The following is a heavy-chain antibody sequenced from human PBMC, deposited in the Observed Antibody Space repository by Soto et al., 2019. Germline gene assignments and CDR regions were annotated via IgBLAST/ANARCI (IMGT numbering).Heavy chain of an antibody. CDR3: AKDPRGYSYGYCDF. V-gene: IGHV4-39*02. J-gene: IGHJ4*02. CDR1: GGSISSSSYY. Sequence: SETLSLTCTVSGGSISSSSYYWGWIRQPPGKGLEWIGSIYYSGSTYYNLSLKSRVTISVDTSKNQFSLKLSSVTAADTAVYYCAKDPRGYSYGYCDFWGREPRSPSPQ. D-gene: IGHD5-18*01. CDR2: IYYSGST.